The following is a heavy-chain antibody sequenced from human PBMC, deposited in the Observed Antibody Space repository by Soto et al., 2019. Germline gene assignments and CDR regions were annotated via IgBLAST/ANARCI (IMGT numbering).Heavy chain of an antibody. Sequence: LRLSCAASGFTFSSYAMSWVRQAPGKGLEWVSGISGSGDNTYYADSVKGRFTISRDNSKNTLFLQMNSLRAEDTALYFCAKEMGDYYDSSGSWFDPWGQGTLVTVSS. J-gene: IGHJ5*02. CDR3: AKEMGDYYDSSGSWFDP. CDR2: ISGSGDNT. V-gene: IGHV3-23*01. CDR1: GFTFSSYA. D-gene: IGHD3-22*01.